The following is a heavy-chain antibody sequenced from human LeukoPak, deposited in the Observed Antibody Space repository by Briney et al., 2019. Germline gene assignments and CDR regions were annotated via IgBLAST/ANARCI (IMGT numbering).Heavy chain of an antibody. V-gene: IGHV3-30*04. D-gene: IGHD1-26*01. CDR2: ISYDGSNK. CDR1: GFTFSSYA. CDR3: ARAGESYIHYFDY. Sequence: GGSLRLSCAASGFTFSSYAMHWVRQAPGKGLEWVAVISYDGSNKYYADSVKGRFTISRDNSKNTLYLQMNSLRAEDTAVYYCARAGESYIHYFDYWGQGTLVTVSS. J-gene: IGHJ4*02.